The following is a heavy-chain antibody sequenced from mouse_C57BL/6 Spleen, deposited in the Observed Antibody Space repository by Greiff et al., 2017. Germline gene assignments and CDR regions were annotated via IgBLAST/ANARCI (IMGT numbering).Heavy chain of an antibody. CDR2: IHPNSGST. CDR1: GYTFTSYW. J-gene: IGHJ1*03. Sequence: QVQLQQPGAELVKPGASVKLSCKASGYTFTSYWMHWVKQRPGQGLEWIGMIHPNSGSTNYNEKFKSKATLTVDKSSSTAYMQRSSLTSEDSAVYYCASYSNYVYFDVWGTGTTVTVSS. CDR3: ASYSNYVYFDV. D-gene: IGHD2-5*01. V-gene: IGHV1-64*01.